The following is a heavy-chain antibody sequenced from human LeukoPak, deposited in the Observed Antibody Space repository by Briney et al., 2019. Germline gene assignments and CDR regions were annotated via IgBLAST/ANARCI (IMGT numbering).Heavy chain of an antibody. J-gene: IGHJ1*01. Sequence: GGSLRLSCAASGFTFSSYAMHWVRQAPGKGLEWVAVISYDGSNKYYADSVKGRFTISRDNSKNTLYLRMNSLRAEDTAVYYCARGSGYFQHWGQGTLVTVSS. CDR3: ARGSGYFQH. D-gene: IGHD3-10*01. CDR2: ISYDGSNK. V-gene: IGHV3-30-3*01. CDR1: GFTFSSYA.